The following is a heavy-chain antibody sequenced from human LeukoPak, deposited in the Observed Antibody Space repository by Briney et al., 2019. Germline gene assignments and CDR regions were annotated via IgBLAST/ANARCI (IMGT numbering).Heavy chain of an antibody. CDR2: INTQGTYT. CDR3: VIDLGDYNDF. D-gene: IGHD2-15*01. J-gene: IGHJ4*02. CDR1: GITFSSYW. V-gene: IGHV3-74*01. Sequence: GGSLRLSCAVSGITFSSYWMHWVRQDPGRGLLWVSRINTQGTYTNYADSAKGRFTISRDNAENTLYLQMSSLRADDTAVYYCVIDLGDYNDFWGQGTLVSVSS.